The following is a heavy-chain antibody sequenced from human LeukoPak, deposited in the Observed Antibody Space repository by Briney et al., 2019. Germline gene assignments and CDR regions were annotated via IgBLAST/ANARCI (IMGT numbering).Heavy chain of an antibody. J-gene: IGHJ5*02. V-gene: IGHV1-8*01. CDR1: GYTFTSYD. CDR2: MNPNSGNT. CDR3: ARDLSSGSGSYYRSKNNWFDP. D-gene: IGHD3-10*01. Sequence: GASVKVSCKASGYTFTSYDINWVRQATGQGLEWMGWMNPNSGNTGYAQKFQGWVTMTRDTSISTAYMELSRLRSDDTAVYYCARDLSSGSGSYYRSKNNWFDPWGQGTLVTVSS.